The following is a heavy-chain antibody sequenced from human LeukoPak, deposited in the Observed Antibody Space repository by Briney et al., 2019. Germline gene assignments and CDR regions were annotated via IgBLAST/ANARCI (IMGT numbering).Heavy chain of an antibody. Sequence: SETLSLTCTVSGGSISSSSYYWGWIRQPPGEGLEWIGSIYYVGSTYYNPSLKSRVTISVDTSKNQFSLKLYSVTAADTAVYYCARDSGGATIDWGQGTLVTVSS. D-gene: IGHD1-26*01. CDR2: IYYVGST. V-gene: IGHV4-39*07. J-gene: IGHJ4*02. CDR1: GGSISSSSYY. CDR3: ARDSGGATID.